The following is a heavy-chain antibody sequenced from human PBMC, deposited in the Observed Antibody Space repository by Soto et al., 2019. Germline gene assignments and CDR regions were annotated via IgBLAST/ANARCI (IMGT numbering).Heavy chain of an antibody. J-gene: IGHJ4*02. D-gene: IGHD6-19*01. CDR2: INPNSGGT. Sequence: ASVKVSCKASGYTFTGYYMHWVRQAPGQGLEWMGWINPNSGGTNYAQKFQGRVTMTRDTSISTAYMELSRLRSDDTAVYYCARVRTRYSSGWYVSEHGYFDYWGQGTLVTVSS. V-gene: IGHV1-2*02. CDR3: ARVRTRYSSGWYVSEHGYFDY. CDR1: GYTFTGYY.